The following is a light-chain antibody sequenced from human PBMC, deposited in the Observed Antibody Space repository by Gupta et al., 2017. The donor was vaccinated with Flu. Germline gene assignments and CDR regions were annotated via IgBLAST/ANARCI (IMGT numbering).Light chain of an antibody. CDR3: QQSDSNLLFT. J-gene: IGKJ3*01. Sequence: GDRVTITCRASQSISSYLNWYQQKPGKAPKLLIYAASSWQSGVPSRFSGSGSGKDFTLTISSLQPEDFASYYCQQSDSNLLFTFGHGTKVDIK. V-gene: IGKV1-39*01. CDR1: QSISSY. CDR2: AAS.